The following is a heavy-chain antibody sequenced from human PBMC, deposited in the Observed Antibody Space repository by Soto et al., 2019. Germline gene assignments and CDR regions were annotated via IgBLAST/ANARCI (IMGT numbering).Heavy chain of an antibody. CDR3: AREGLGAFEI. J-gene: IGHJ3*02. CDR2: IWYDGSIE. CDR1: GFTFSSYG. V-gene: IGHV3-33*01. Sequence: QVHLVESGGGVVQPGRSLRLSCAASGFTFSSYGMHWVRQAPGKGLEWVALIWYDGSIEYYADSLKGRFTISRDNSQKTLYLQMNSLRDEDTAVYYCAREGLGAFEIWGQGTMVTVSS.